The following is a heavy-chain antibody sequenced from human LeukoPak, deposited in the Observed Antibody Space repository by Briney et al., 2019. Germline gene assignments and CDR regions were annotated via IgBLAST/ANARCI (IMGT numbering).Heavy chain of an antibody. D-gene: IGHD3-10*01. CDR1: GYTFTGYY. V-gene: IGHV1-2*02. CDR3: ARAPDWLSSKGSGLQPFDY. Sequence: ASVKVSCKASGYTFTGYYMHWVRQAPGQGLEWMGWINPNSGGTNYAQKLQGRVTMTTDTSTSTAYMELRSLRSDDTAVYYCARAPDWLSSKGSGLQPFDYWGQGTLVTVSS. CDR2: INPNSGGT. J-gene: IGHJ4*02.